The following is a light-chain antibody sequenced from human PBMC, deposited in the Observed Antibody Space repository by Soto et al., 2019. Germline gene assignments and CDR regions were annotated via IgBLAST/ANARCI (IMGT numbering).Light chain of an antibody. CDR3: QQYSVSPLMFT. CDR1: QSVSNNY. CDR2: GAS. Sequence: EIVLVQSPGTLSLSPGERATLSCRASQSVSNNYLAWYQQKPGQAPRLLIYGASSRATGVPDRFSGSGTGTDFSLTITRLEPEEFAVYYCQQYSVSPLMFTFGQGTKVDIK. J-gene: IGKJ2*01. V-gene: IGKV3-20*01.